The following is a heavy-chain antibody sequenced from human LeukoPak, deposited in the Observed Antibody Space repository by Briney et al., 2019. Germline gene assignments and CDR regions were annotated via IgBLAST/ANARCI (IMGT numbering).Heavy chain of an antibody. V-gene: IGHV4-59*01. Sequence: SETLSLTCTVSGGSISSYYWSWIRQPPGKGLEWIGYIYYSGSTNYNPSLKSRVTISVDTSKNQFSLKLSSVTAADMAVYYCATTSTAVAGIVAFDIWGQGTMVTVSS. CDR2: IYYSGST. D-gene: IGHD6-19*01. J-gene: IGHJ3*02. CDR1: GGSISSYY. CDR3: ATTSTAVAGIVAFDI.